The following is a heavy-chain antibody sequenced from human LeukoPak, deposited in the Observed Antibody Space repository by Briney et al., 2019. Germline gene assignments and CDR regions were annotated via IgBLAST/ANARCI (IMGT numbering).Heavy chain of an antibody. Sequence: PGGSLRLSCAASGLTFSSYGRTWVRQAPGKGLEWVSYISSGGSTIYYADSVRGRFTISRDTAKNSLYLEMNSLRDEDTAMYYCVRGDQEASEPAFDYWGQGTLVTVSS. CDR3: VRGDQEASEPAFDY. V-gene: IGHV3-48*02. J-gene: IGHJ4*02. CDR2: ISSGGSTI. CDR1: GLTFSSYG. D-gene: IGHD2-2*01.